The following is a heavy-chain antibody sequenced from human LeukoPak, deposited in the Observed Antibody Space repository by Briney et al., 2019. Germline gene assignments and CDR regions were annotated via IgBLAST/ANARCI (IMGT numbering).Heavy chain of an antibody. Sequence: QAGGSLRLSCAASGFTFSSYGMHWVRQAPGKGLEWVAVIWYDGSNKYYADSVKGRFTISRDNSKNTLYLQMNSLRAEDTAVYYCAKGSEEALAATGDFDYWGQGTLVTVSS. CDR3: AKGSEEALAATGDFDY. CDR2: IWYDGSNK. J-gene: IGHJ4*02. V-gene: IGHV3-33*06. CDR1: GFTFSSYG. D-gene: IGHD6-13*01.